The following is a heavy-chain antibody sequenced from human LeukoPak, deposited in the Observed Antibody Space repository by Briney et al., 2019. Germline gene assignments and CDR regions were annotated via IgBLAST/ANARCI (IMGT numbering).Heavy chain of an antibody. CDR3: ARDTSSGWYGVFDY. D-gene: IGHD6-19*01. V-gene: IGHV3-30-3*01. CDR1: GFTFSSYA. CDR2: ISYDGSNK. J-gene: IGHJ4*02. Sequence: PGRSLRLSCAASGFTFSSYAMHWVRQAPGKGLEWVAVISYDGSNKYYADSVKGRFTISRDNSKNTLYLQMNSLRAEDTAVYYCARDTSSGWYGVFDYWGQGTLVTVSS.